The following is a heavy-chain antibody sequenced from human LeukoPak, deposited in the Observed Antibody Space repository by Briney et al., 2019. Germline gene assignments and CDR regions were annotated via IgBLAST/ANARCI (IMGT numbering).Heavy chain of an antibody. Sequence: PGRSLRLSCAASGFTFSSYGMHWVRQAPGKGLEWVAVISYDGSNKYYADSVKGRFTVSSDNSKNTLYLQMNSLRAEDTAVYYCAKATYFFGSGSYYPKTHLGYWGQGTLVTVSS. V-gene: IGHV3-30*18. J-gene: IGHJ4*02. CDR1: GFTFSSYG. CDR3: AKATYFFGSGSYYPKTHLGY. CDR2: ISYDGSNK. D-gene: IGHD3-10*01.